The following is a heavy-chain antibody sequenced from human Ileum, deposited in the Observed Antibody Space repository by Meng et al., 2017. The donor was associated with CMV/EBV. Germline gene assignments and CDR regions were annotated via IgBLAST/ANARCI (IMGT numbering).Heavy chain of an antibody. CDR1: GDSITSFY. Sequence: ESGPGLVKPSGTLSLTCTVSGDSITSFYWSWIRQPAGKGLEWIGRIYHGGSTNYNPSLKSRVTLSVDTSKNQFSMRLTSVTAADTAVYYCVRQVVAASFDYWGQGALVTVSS. CDR3: VRQVVAASFDY. V-gene: IGHV4-4*07. J-gene: IGHJ4*02. D-gene: IGHD2-15*01. CDR2: IYHGGST.